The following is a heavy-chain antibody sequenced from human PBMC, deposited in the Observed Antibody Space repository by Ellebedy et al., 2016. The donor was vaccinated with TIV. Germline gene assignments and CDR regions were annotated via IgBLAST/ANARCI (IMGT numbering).Heavy chain of an antibody. D-gene: IGHD2-2*01. V-gene: IGHV3-23*01. CDR1: GFTFSSYA. Sequence: GGSLRLSXAASGFTFSSYAMSWVRQAPGKGLEWVSGIHNGGAGAFYADSVRGRFTISRDDSKSTVYLQLNSLRAEDTAVYYCAKDAYAPAAAFDYWGQGTLVTVSS. J-gene: IGHJ4*02. CDR2: IHNGGAGA. CDR3: AKDAYAPAAAFDY.